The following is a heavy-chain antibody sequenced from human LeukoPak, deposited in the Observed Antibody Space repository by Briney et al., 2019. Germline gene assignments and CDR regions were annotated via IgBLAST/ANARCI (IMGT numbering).Heavy chain of an antibody. J-gene: IGHJ6*02. V-gene: IGHV1-46*01. CDR3: ARWGASGLALIYYYGMDV. CDR1: GYTFSRYY. CDR2: INPSGGST. Sequence: ASVKVSCKASGYTFSRYYMHWVRRAPGQGLEWMGIINPSGGSTSYAQKVQGRVTMTRDTSTRIVYMELSSLRSEDTAVYYCARWGASGLALIYYYGMDVWGQGTTVTVSS. D-gene: IGHD3/OR15-3a*01.